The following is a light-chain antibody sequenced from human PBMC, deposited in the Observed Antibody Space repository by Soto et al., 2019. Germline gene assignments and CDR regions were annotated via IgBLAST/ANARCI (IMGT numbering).Light chain of an antibody. Sequence: DILMTQSPATLSLSPGGRATLSCRASQSVSSNLAWYQQKPGQAPRLLIQRASTRATGIPARFSGSGSGTEFTLTISSLHYEDFAVYFCQQYNNWPGTFGQGTKVEIK. J-gene: IGKJ1*01. CDR2: RAS. CDR3: QQYNNWPGT. CDR1: QSVSSN. V-gene: IGKV3-15*01.